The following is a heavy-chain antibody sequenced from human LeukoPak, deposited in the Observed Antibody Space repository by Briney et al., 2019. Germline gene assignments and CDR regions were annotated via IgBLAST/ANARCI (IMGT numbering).Heavy chain of an antibody. D-gene: IGHD6-13*01. CDR1: GFTFSSYA. Sequence: GGSLRLSCAASGFTFSSYAMSWVRQAPGKGLEWVSAISGSGGSTYYADSVKGRFTISRDNSKNTLYLQMNSPRAEDTAVYYCAKDRQQLVTTDFDHWGQGTLVTVSS. J-gene: IGHJ4*02. CDR2: ISGSGGST. CDR3: AKDRQQLVTTDFDH. V-gene: IGHV3-23*01.